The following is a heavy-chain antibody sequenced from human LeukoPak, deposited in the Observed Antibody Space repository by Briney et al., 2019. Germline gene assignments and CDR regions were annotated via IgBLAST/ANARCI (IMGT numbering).Heavy chain of an antibody. V-gene: IGHV1-69*04. CDR3: ASSNYDILTGYQISDY. Sequence: ASVKVSCKASGGTFSSYAISWVRQAPGQGLEWMGRIIPILGIANYAQKFQGRVTITADKSTSTAYMELSSLRSEDTAVYYCASSNYDILTGYQISDYWGQGTLVTVSS. CDR2: IIPILGIA. D-gene: IGHD3-9*01. CDR1: GGTFSSYA. J-gene: IGHJ4*02.